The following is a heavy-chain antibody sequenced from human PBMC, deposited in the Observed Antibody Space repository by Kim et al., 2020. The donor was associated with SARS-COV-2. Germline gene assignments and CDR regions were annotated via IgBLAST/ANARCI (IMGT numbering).Heavy chain of an antibody. CDR3: ARPAHNYIDAFDI. CDR1: GGSISSYY. J-gene: IGHJ3*02. D-gene: IGHD3-10*01. Sequence: SETLSLTCTVSGGSISSYYWSWIRQPPGKGLEWIGYIYYSGSTNYNPSLKSRVTISVDTSKNQFSLKLSSVTAADTAVYYCARPAHNYIDAFDIWGQGTMVTVSS. CDR2: IYYSGST. V-gene: IGHV4-59*08.